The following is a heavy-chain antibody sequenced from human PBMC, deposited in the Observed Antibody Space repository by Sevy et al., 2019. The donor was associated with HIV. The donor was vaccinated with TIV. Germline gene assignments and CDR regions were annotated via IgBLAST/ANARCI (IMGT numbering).Heavy chain of an antibody. V-gene: IGHV1-2*06. CDR1: GYTFTGYY. J-gene: IGHJ4*02. CDR2: INPNSGGT. D-gene: IGHD3-3*01. CDR3: ARAAEYYDFWSGQLGIFDY. Sequence: ASVKVSCKASGYTFTGYYMHWVRQAPGQGLEWMGRINPNSGGTNYAQKFQGRVTMTRDTSISTAYMELSRLRSDDTAVYYCARAAEYYDFWSGQLGIFDYWGQGTLVTVSS.